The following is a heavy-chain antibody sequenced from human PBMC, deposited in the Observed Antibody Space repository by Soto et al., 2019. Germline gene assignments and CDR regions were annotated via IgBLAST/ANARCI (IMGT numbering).Heavy chain of an antibody. CDR2: ISAYNGNT. V-gene: IGHV1-18*01. J-gene: IGHJ6*03. CDR3: ARVTLTIFRVVTRSMDV. CDR1: GYTFTSYG. Sequence: QVQLVQSGAEVKKPGASVKVSCKASGYTFTSYGISWVRQAPGQGLEWMGWISAYNGNTNYAQKLQGRVTMTTDTSTSTAYMELRSLRSDDTAVYYCARVTLTIFRVVTRSMDVWGKGTTVTVSS. D-gene: IGHD3-3*01.